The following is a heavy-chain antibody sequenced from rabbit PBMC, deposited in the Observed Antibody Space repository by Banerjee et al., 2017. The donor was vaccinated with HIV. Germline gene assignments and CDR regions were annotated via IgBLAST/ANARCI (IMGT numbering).Heavy chain of an antibody. V-gene: IGHV1S47*01. CDR1: GNDFSAYA. J-gene: IGHJ4*01. CDR2: IYPDYGST. Sequence: QEQLVESGGGLVTLGGSLKLTCKASGNDFSAYAISWVRQAPGKGLEWIAYIYPDYGSTDYASWVNGRFTISLDNAQNTVFLQMTSLTAADTATYFCARGYASSSGYGYYFDLWGQGTLVTVS. CDR3: ARGYASSSGYGYYFDL. D-gene: IGHD1-1*01.